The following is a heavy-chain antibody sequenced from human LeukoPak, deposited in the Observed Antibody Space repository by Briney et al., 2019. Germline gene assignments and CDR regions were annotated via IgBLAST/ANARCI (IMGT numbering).Heavy chain of an antibody. J-gene: IGHJ6*03. CDR1: GGSFSGYY. D-gene: IGHD2-2*01. CDR2: INHSGST. Sequence: SETLSLTCAVYGGSFSGYYWSWIRQPPGKGLEWIGEINHSGSTNYKPSLKSRVTISVDTSKNQFSLKLSSVTAADTAVYYCARLSRIVVVPAAMRSVDYYYMDVWGKGTTVTVSS. CDR3: ARLSRIVVVPAAMRSVDYYYMDV. V-gene: IGHV4-34*01.